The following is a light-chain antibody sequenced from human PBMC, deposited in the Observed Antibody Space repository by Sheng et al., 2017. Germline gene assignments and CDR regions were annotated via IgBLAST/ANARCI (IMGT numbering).Light chain of an antibody. CDR2: AAS. CDR1: QSISSNF. J-gene: IGKJ1*01. Sequence: ETVLTQSPGTLSLSPGERATLSCRASQSISSNFLGWYQQKPGQAPRLLIYAASIRATGIPDRFSGSGSGTDFTLTISSLEPEDFAVYYCQQRSNWPPWTFGQGTKVEIK. V-gene: IGKV3D-20*02. CDR3: QQRSNWPPWT.